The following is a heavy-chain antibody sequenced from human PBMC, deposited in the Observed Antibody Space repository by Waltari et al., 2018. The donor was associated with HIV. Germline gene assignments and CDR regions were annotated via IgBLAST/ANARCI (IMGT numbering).Heavy chain of an antibody. D-gene: IGHD1-26*01. CDR3: ASLVGGTQSVDY. J-gene: IGHJ4*02. V-gene: IGHV4-4*02. Sequence: QVQLQESGPGLVKPSGTLSLPCAVSGGSIRDTLWWSWVRQPPGKGLEWIGEIYHSGSTNYNPSLKSRVTISVDKSKNQFSLKVSSVTAADTAVYYCASLVGGTQSVDYWGQGTLVTVSS. CDR1: GGSIRDTLW. CDR2: IYHSGST.